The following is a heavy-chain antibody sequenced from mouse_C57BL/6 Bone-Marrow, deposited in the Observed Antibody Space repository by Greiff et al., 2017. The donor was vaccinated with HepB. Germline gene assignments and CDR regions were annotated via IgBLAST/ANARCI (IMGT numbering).Heavy chain of an antibody. J-gene: IGHJ2*01. CDR1: GFTFSDSG. CDR2: VSSGSSSI. V-gene: IGHV5-17*01. D-gene: IGHD1-1*01. CDR3: ARNGRSSYYFDY. Sequence: EVKLVESGGGLVKPGASLKLSCAASGFTFSDSGMHWVRQTPEKGLEWVAYVSSGSSSIYYAYTVKGRFTISIDNAKNTLFLQMTSWRSEDTAMYYCARNGRSSYYFDYWGQGTTLTVSS.